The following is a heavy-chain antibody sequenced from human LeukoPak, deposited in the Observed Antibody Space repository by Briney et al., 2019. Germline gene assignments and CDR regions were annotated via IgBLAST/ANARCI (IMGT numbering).Heavy chain of an antibody. CDR2: MNPNSGNT. CDR1: GYTFTSYD. D-gene: IGHD3-3*01. V-gene: IGHV1-8*03. CDR3: TIFASGGTHASDI. J-gene: IGHJ3*02. Sequence: ASVKVSCKASGYTFTSYDINWVRQATGQGLEWMGWMNPNSGNTGYAQKFQGRVTITRNTSISTAYMELSSLRSEDTAVYYCTIFASGGTHASDIWGQGTMVTVSS.